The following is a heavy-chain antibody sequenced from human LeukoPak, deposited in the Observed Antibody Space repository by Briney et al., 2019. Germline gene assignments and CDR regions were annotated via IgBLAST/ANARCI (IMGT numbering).Heavy chain of an antibody. CDR1: GFPFSSYG. CDR2: ITGSTRTT. V-gene: IGHV3-23*01. D-gene: IGHD2-15*01. J-gene: IGHJ4*02. CDR3: AKDQLNRFCSSGSCSITHDS. Sequence: GGSLRLSCAASGFPFSSYGMSWARQAPGEGLEWVSGITGSTRTTYYADSVKGRFTISRDHSKNTLYLQMNSLRAEDTAVYYCAKDQLNRFCSSGSCSITHDSWGQGTLVTVSS.